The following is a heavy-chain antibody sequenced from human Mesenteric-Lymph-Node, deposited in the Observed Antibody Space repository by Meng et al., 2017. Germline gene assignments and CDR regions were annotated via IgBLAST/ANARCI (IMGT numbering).Heavy chain of an antibody. V-gene: IGHV7-4-1*02. J-gene: IGHJ1*01. Sequence: QVQLVQSGSELKKPGASVKVSCTASGYTFTNIGMNWVRQAPGQGPEWMGWINTDTGNPTYAQGFTGRFVFSLDTSVSTAYLQISGLKAEDTAVYYCARVAVAGLRYFQHWGQGTLVTVSS. CDR2: INTDTGNP. CDR1: GYTFTNIG. D-gene: IGHD6-13*01. CDR3: ARVAVAGLRYFQH.